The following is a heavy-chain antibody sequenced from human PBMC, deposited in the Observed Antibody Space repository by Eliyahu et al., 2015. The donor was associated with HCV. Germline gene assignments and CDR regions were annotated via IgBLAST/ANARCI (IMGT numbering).Heavy chain of an antibody. Sequence: EVQLLESGGGLVQPGGSLRLSCAASGFTFSSYAMXWVRQAPGKGLEWVSAISGSGGSTYYADSVKGRFTISRDNSKNTLYLQMNSLRAEDTAVYYCAKGGSGWPNYFDYWGQGTLVTVSS. CDR3: AKGGSGWPNYFDY. J-gene: IGHJ4*02. CDR1: GFTFSSYA. V-gene: IGHV3-23*01. D-gene: IGHD6-19*01. CDR2: ISGSGGST.